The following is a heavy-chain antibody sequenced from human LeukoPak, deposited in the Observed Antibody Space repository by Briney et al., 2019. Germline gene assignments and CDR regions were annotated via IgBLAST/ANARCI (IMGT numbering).Heavy chain of an antibody. V-gene: IGHV3-23*01. Sequence: GGSLRLSCAASGFAFSSQAMGWVRQAPGKGLEWVSVISDSGSITYYADSVKGRFTISRDNSKNTLLLQMNSLRAEDTAVYYCAKDARRTSGWYFFDYWGQGTLVTVSS. D-gene: IGHD6-19*01. CDR2: ISDSGSIT. J-gene: IGHJ4*02. CDR1: GFAFSSQA. CDR3: AKDARRTSGWYFFDY.